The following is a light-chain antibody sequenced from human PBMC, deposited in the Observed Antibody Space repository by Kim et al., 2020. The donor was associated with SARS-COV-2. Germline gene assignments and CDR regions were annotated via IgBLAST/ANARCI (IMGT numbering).Light chain of an antibody. CDR3: MQALQTRLT. V-gene: IGKV2-28*01. CDR1: QSLLHSTGYNS. CDR2: LGS. J-gene: IGKJ4*01. Sequence: PASISCRSSQSLLHSTGYNSFDWYLQKPGQSPQLLIYLGSNRASGVPDRFSGSGSGTDFTLKISRVEAEDVGVYYCMQALQTRLTFGGGTKVDIK.